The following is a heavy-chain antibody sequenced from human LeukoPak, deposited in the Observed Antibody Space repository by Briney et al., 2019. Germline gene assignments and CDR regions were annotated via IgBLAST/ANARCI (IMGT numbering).Heavy chain of an antibody. J-gene: IGHJ6*02. CDR3: AKTMVRGVIMNYGMDV. CDR1: GFTFSSYA. D-gene: IGHD3-10*01. CDR2: VSGAGGST. Sequence: GGSLRLSCAASGFTFSSYAMSWIRQAPGKGLECVSAVSGAGGSTYYADSVKGRFTISRDNSKNTLYLQMNSLRAEDTAVYYCAKTMVRGVIMNYGMDVWGQGTTVTVSS. V-gene: IGHV3-23*01.